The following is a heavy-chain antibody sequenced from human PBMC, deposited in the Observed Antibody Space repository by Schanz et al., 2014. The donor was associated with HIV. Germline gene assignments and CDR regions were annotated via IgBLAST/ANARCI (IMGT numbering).Heavy chain of an antibody. V-gene: IGHV3-30*03. D-gene: IGHD2-15*01. CDR3: ARRSSDGGYYDN. Sequence: VQLLESGGGLVQPGGSLRLSCAASGFTFSSYAMSWVRQAPGKGLEWVAVISYDGSNKYYADSVKGRFTISRDKSKNTLYLHMNNLRAEDTAVYYCARRSSDGGYYDNWGQGTLVTVSS. J-gene: IGHJ4*02. CDR1: GFTFSSYA. CDR2: ISYDGSNK.